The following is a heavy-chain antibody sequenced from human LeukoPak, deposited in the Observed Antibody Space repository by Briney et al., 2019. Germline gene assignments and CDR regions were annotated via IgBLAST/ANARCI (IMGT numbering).Heavy chain of an antibody. J-gene: IGHJ3*02. CDR2: IYYSGST. D-gene: IGHD3-10*01. V-gene: IGHV4-31*11. CDR3: AKTVSGGAFDI. CDR1: GGSFSGYY. Sequence: SETLSLTCAVYGGSFSGYYWSWIRQHPGKGLEWLGYIYYSGSTYYNPSLKSRVTISVDTSKNQFSLKLSSVTAADTAVYYCAKTVSGGAFDIWGQGTMVTVSS.